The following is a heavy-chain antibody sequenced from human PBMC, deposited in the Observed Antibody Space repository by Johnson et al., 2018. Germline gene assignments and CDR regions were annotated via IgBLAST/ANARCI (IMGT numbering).Heavy chain of an antibody. D-gene: IGHD3-16*01. Sequence: QVRLVESGGGVVQPGRSLRLSCSASGFTFSIYAMHWVRQAPGKGLEWVAVISHDGSNKYYGDSVKGRSTISRDNSKNTLYLKMNSLRPEDTAVYYCAKELQERATAWYDSADVWGQGTMVTVSS. CDR3: AKELQERATAWYDSADV. J-gene: IGHJ3*01. V-gene: IGHV3-30-3*01. CDR2: ISHDGSNK. CDR1: GFTFSIYA.